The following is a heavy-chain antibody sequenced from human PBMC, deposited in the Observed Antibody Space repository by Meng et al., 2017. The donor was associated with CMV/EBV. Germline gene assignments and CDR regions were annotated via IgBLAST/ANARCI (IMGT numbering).Heavy chain of an antibody. Sequence: SETLSLTCTVSGGSISSISYYWGWIRQPPGKGLEWIGSIYYSGSTYYNPSLKSLVTISVDTSKNQFSLKLSSVTAADTSVYYCARSGYCSSTSCYRLQNYYYYYGMDVWGQGTTVTVSS. CDR2: IYYSGST. CDR3: ARSGYCSSTSCYRLQNYYYYYGMDV. CDR1: GGSISSISYY. J-gene: IGHJ6*02. D-gene: IGHD2-2*02. V-gene: IGHV4-39*07.